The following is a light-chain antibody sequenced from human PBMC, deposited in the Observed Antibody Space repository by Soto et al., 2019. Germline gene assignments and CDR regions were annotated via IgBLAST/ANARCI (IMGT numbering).Light chain of an antibody. CDR1: QDITKY. V-gene: IGKV1-9*01. Sequence: DIRLTQSPSFLSASAGDRVTITCRASQDITKYLAWFQQKPGRAPKLLIYGAFTLQSGVPSRFSGSGSETEFTPTITSLQPEDSATYYCQQRNSYPRTFGQGTKVDIK. CDR2: GAF. CDR3: QQRNSYPRT. J-gene: IGKJ2*01.